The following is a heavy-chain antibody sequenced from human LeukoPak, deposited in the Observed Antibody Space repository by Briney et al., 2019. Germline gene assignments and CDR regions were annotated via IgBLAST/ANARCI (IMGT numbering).Heavy chain of an antibody. CDR1: GGSISSSSYY. Sequence: KPSETLSLTCTVSGGSISSSSYYWGWIRQPPGKGLEWIGSIYYSGSTYYNPSLKSRVTISVDTSKNQFSLKLSSVTAADTAVYYCARHSRDLDGYNPTGFFDYWGQGTLVTVSS. V-gene: IGHV4-39*01. D-gene: IGHD5-24*01. J-gene: IGHJ4*02. CDR3: ARHSRDLDGYNPTGFFDY. CDR2: IYYSGST.